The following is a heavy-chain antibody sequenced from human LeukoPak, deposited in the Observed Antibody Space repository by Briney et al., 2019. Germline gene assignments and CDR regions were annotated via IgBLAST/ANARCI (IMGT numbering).Heavy chain of an antibody. CDR2: IWYDGSNK. V-gene: IGHV3-33*01. Sequence: GRSLRLSRAASGFTFSSYGMNWVRQAPGKGLEWVAVIWYDGSNKYYADSVKGRFTISRDNSKNTLYLQMNSLRAEDTAVYYCARVGGELRGFDYWGQGTLVTVSS. J-gene: IGHJ4*02. CDR3: ARVGGELRGFDY. CDR1: GFTFSSYG. D-gene: IGHD1-26*01.